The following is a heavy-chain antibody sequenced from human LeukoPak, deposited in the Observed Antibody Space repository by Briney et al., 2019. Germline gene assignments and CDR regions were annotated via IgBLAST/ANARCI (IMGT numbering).Heavy chain of an antibody. J-gene: IGHJ4*02. CDR1: GFTFSSYS. CDR3: ARDTSSWYLGGDYYFDY. CDR2: ISSSSSDI. D-gene: IGHD6-13*01. Sequence: GGSLRLSCAASGFTFSSYSMNWVRQAPGKGLEWVSSISSSSSDIYYADSVKGGFTISRDNAKNSLYLQMNSLRAEDTAVYYCARDTSSWYLGGDYYFDYWGQGTLVTVSS. V-gene: IGHV3-21*01.